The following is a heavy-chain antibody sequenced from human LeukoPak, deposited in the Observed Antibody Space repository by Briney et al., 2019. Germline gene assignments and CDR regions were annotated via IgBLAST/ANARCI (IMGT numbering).Heavy chain of an antibody. CDR3: ARVSMVRGVIIPYFDY. Sequence: SVKVSCKASGYTFTSYAISWVRQAPGQGLEWMGGIIPIFGTANYAQKFQGRVTITADESTSTAYVELSSLRSEDTAVYYCARVSMVRGVIIPYFDYWGQGTLVTVSS. CDR1: GYTFTSYA. V-gene: IGHV1-69*13. D-gene: IGHD3-10*01. J-gene: IGHJ4*02. CDR2: IIPIFGTA.